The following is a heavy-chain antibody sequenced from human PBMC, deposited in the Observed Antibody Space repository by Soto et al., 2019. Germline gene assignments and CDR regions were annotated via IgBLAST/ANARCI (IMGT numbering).Heavy chain of an antibody. V-gene: IGHV4-59*01. CDR3: AAGEASSRNLAPYYLDF. Sequence: SETLSLTCTVSGGSMRNYFWTWIRQPPGKGLEWIGYIHYSGATSFFPSYNPSLRSRVTISEDTSKNQFSLKLLSVTTADTAVYFCAAGEASSRNLAPYYLDFWGQGTLVTVSS. CDR1: GGSMRNYF. D-gene: IGHD6-13*01. J-gene: IGHJ4*02. CDR2: IHYSGATSFFP.